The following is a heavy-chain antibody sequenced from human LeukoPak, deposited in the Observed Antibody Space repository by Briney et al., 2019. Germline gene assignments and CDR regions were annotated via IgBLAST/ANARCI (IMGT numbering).Heavy chain of an antibody. Sequence: KGGESLKISCKTSGYTFTDHWIGWVRQIPGKGLEWMGIIYPGDSDTRYSPSFQGQVTISADKSISTAYLQWRNLQAPDTAMYYCARGDNSGWYFFDYWGQGTLVTVSS. CDR1: GYTFTDHW. CDR3: ARGDNSGWYFFDY. D-gene: IGHD6-19*01. CDR2: IYPGDSDT. V-gene: IGHV5-51*01. J-gene: IGHJ4*02.